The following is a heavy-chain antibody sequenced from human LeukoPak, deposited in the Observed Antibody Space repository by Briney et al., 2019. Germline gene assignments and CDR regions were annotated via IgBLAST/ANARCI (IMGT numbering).Heavy chain of an antibody. CDR3: ARGAESQYAFDI. CDR1: GGSISSSSYY. CDR2: IYYSGST. D-gene: IGHD3-10*01. Sequence: SETLSLTCTDSGGSISSSSYYWGWIRQPPGKGLEWIGSIYYSGSTYYNPSLKSRVTISVDTSKNQFSLKLSSVTAADTAVYYCARGAESQYAFDIWGQGTMVTVSS. V-gene: IGHV4-39*07. J-gene: IGHJ3*02.